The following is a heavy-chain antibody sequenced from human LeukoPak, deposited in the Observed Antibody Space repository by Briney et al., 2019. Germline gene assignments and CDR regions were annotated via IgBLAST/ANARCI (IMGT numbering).Heavy chain of an antibody. Sequence: PSETLSLTCSVSGGSISSGDYYWSWIRQPPGKGLEWIGYIFYGGNIYHNASFKSRLTISVDTSKNQLSLKLTSVTAADTAVYYCATSSRYQLPYYFEHWGQGTLVTVSS. CDR2: IFYGGNI. V-gene: IGHV4-30-4*01. CDR3: ATSSRYQLPYYFEH. D-gene: IGHD2-2*01. J-gene: IGHJ4*02. CDR1: GGSISSGDYY.